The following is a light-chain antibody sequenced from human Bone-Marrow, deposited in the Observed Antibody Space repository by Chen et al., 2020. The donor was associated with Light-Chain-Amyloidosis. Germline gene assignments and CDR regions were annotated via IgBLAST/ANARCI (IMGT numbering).Light chain of an antibody. J-gene: IGLJ1*01. V-gene: IGLV2-8*01. CDR3: YSYSVSSTYV. CDR2: DVT. Sequence: QSALTQPPSASGSPGQSVTIACTGTSSDVGDYNYVSWYQQHPGKAHKLLIYDVTKRPSGVPDRFSGSKSGNTASLTVSGLQAEDEADYYCYSYSVSSTYVFGTGTKVIVL. CDR1: SSDVGDYNY.